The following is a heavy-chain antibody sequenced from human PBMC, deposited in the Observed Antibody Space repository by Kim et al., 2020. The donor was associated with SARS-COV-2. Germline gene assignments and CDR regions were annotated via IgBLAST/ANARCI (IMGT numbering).Heavy chain of an antibody. CDR1: GFTFSDHY. V-gene: IGHV3-72*01. CDR3: ARVSSYYDSSGYPSYGMDV. D-gene: IGHD3-22*01. Sequence: GGSLRLSCAASGFTFSDHYMDWVRQAPGKGLEWVGRTRNKANSYTTEYAASVKGRFTISRDDSKNSLYLQMNSLKTEDTAVYYCARVSSYYDSSGYPSYGMDVWGQGTTVTVSS. J-gene: IGHJ6*02. CDR2: TRNKANSYTT.